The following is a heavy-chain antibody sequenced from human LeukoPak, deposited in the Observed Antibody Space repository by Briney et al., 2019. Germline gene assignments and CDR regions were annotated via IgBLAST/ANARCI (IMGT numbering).Heavy chain of an antibody. D-gene: IGHD3-22*01. CDR3: ARDVVINYYYGMDV. CDR1: GGSISSGGYY. V-gene: IGHV4-31*03. Sequence: PSETLSLTCTVSGGSISSGGYYWSWIRQHPGKGLEWIGYIYYSGSTYYNPSLKSRVTISVDTSKNQFSLKLSSVTAADTAVYYCARDVVINYYYGMDVWGQGITVTVSS. CDR2: IYYSGST. J-gene: IGHJ6*02.